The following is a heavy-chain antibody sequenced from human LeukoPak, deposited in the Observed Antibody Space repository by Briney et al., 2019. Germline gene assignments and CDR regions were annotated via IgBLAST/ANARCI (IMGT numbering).Heavy chain of an antibody. CDR1: GFTFSSYA. Sequence: PGGSLRLSCAASGFTFSSYAMHWVRQAPGKGLEYVSAISSNGGSTYYANSVKGRFTISRDNSKNTLYLQMGSLIAEDMAVYYCARGDVWGAYYYYYGMDVWCQWTTVTVSS. CDR2: ISSNGGST. CDR3: ARGDVWGAYYYYYGMDV. D-gene: IGHD3-16*01. V-gene: IGHV3-64*01. J-gene: IGHJ6*02.